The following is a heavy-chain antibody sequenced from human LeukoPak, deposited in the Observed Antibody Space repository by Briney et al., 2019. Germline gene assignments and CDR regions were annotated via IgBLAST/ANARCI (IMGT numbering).Heavy chain of an antibody. CDR2: IKPDGTEK. Sequence: GGSLRLSCAASGFSFTDSWMSWVRQPPGKGLEWVVNIKPDGTEKYYVDSLKGRFTVSRENAKSSLYLQMSSLRAEDTAVYYCARVRYGNYFDYWGQGTLVTVSS. J-gene: IGHJ4*02. V-gene: IGHV3-7*04. CDR1: GFSFTDSW. CDR3: ARVRYGNYFDY. D-gene: IGHD3-16*02.